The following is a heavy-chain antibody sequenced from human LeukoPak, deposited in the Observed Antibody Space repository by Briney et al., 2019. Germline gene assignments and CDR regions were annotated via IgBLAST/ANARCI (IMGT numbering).Heavy chain of an antibody. CDR2: ISGSGGST. Sequence: PGGSLRLSCAASGFTFSSYAMSWVRQAPGKGLEWVSAISGSGGSTYYADSVKGRFTISRDNAKNSLYLQMNSLRAEDTAVYYCARQDYGDSDAFDIWGQGTMVTVSS. CDR1: GFTFSSYA. J-gene: IGHJ3*02. D-gene: IGHD4-17*01. CDR3: ARQDYGDSDAFDI. V-gene: IGHV3-23*01.